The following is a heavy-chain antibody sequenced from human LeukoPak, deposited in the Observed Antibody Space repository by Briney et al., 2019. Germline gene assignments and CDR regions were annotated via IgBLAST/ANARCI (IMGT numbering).Heavy chain of an antibody. V-gene: IGHV3-7*01. CDR2: IKQDGSEK. D-gene: IGHD6-6*01. J-gene: IGHJ4*02. Sequence: GGSLRLSCAASRFTFSTYWVSWVRQAPGKGLEWVANIKQDGSEKYYVDSVKGRFTISRDNAKNSLYLQMNSLRAEDTAVYYCARMHNTSFWDYFDYWGQGTLVTVSS. CDR3: ARMHNTSFWDYFDY. CDR1: RFTFSTYW.